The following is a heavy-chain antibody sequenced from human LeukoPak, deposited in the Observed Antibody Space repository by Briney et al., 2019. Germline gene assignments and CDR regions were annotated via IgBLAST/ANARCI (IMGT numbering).Heavy chain of an antibody. CDR2: IIPILGIA. CDR1: GGTFSSYA. J-gene: IGHJ4*02. D-gene: IGHD2-15*01. CDR3: ARGRFDEGYCSGGSCYHLDY. Sequence: SVKVSCTASGGTFSSYAISWVRQAPGQGLEWMGRIIPILGIANYAQKFQGRVTITADKSTSTAYMELSSLRSEDTAVYYCARGRFDEGYCSGGSCYHLDYWGQGTLVTVSS. V-gene: IGHV1-69*04.